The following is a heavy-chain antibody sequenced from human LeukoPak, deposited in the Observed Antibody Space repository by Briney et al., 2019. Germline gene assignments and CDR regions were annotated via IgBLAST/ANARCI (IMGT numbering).Heavy chain of an antibody. CDR3: ARVARDYGMDV. J-gene: IGHJ6*02. CDR1: GFTFTKFY. CDR2: ISGSTSYI. Sequence: GGSLRLSCAASGFTFTKFYMNWVRQAPGKGLEWVSSISGSTSYIYYADSVKGRFTISRDNAKNTLYLQMNSLRAEDTAVYYCARVARDYGMDVWGQGTTVTVSS. V-gene: IGHV3-21*01.